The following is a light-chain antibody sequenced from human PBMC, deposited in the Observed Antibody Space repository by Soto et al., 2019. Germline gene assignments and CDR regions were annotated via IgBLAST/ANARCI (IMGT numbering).Light chain of an antibody. CDR2: DAS. Sequence: EIVLTQSPATLSLSPGERASLSCRASQSVRSYLAWYQQKPGQAPRLLIYDASNRATGIPARCSGSGSGTDFTLTIISLEPEDFAVYYCQQRSDWAGLTFGGGTQVEMK. V-gene: IGKV3-11*01. CDR1: QSVRSY. CDR3: QQRSDWAGLT. J-gene: IGKJ4*01.